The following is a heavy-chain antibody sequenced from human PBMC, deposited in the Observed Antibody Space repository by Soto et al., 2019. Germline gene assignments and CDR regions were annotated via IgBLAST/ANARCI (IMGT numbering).Heavy chain of an antibody. CDR2: VNPKSGNT. CDR3: ARPYCDSTSCYTDWFDP. Sequence: QVQLVQSGAEVKKPGASVKVSCKASGYSFSTYDINWVRQAAGQGLEWMGWVNPKSGNTDDAQRCRGRVTMTSNTSISTAYMELSALTPEDTAVYYCARPYCDSTSCYTDWFDPWGQGTLVTVSS. V-gene: IGHV1-8*01. J-gene: IGHJ5*02. CDR1: GYSFSTYD. D-gene: IGHD2-2*02.